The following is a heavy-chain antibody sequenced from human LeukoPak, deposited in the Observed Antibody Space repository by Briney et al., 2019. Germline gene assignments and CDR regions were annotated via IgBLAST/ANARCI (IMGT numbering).Heavy chain of an antibody. CDR1: GYTFTSYG. J-gene: IGHJ6*03. CDR2: ISAYNGNT. D-gene: IGHD2-2*01. Sequence: GASVKVSCKASGYTFTSYGISWVRQAPGQGLEWMGWISAYNGNTNYAQKLQGRVTMTTDTSTSTAYMELRSLRSDDTAVYYCARGDIVVVPAAMGGYYYYTDVWGKGTTVTVSS. CDR3: ARGDIVVVPAAMGGYYYYTDV. V-gene: IGHV1-18*01.